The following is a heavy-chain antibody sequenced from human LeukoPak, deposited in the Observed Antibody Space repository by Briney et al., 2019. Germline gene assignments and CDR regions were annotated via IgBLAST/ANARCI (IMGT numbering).Heavy chain of an antibody. CDR2: ISGSGGST. Sequence: PGGSLRLSCAASGFTFSSYAMSWVRQAPGKGLEWVSAISGSGGSTYYADSVKGRFTISRDNSKNTLYLQMNSLRAEDTAVYYCARQYYDILTGYYDYWGQGTLVTVSS. J-gene: IGHJ4*02. CDR1: GFTFSSYA. CDR3: ARQYYDILTGYYDY. V-gene: IGHV3-23*01. D-gene: IGHD3-9*01.